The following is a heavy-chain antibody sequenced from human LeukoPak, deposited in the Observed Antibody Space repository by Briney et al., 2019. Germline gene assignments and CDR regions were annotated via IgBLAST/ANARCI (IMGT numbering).Heavy chain of an antibody. CDR2: IYYSGST. J-gene: IGHJ5*02. CDR3: AREVAAAGRVWFDP. D-gene: IGHD6-13*01. V-gene: IGHV4-59*01. CDR1: GGSISSYY. Sequence: PSETLSLTCTVSGGSISSYYWSWIRQPPGKGLEWIGYIYYSGSTNYNPSLKSRVTISVDTSKNQFSLKLSSVTAADTAVYYCAREVAAAGRVWFDPWGQGTLVTVSS.